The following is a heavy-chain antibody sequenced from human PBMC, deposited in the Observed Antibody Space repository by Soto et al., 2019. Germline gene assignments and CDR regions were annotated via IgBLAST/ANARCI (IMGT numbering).Heavy chain of an antibody. Sequence: QVQLVQSGAEVKKPGASVKVSCKASGYTFSNDAITWVRQAPGQGLEWMGWVSAYNGNTNYAQKFKGRVTMTTDTSTSTAYMEIRSLRYDDTAVYFWASASRYYWKYIMYWGQGTLVTVSS. J-gene: IGHJ4*02. CDR2: VSAYNGNT. D-gene: IGHD1-7*01. CDR3: ASASRYYWKYIMY. CDR1: GYTFSNDA. V-gene: IGHV1-18*01.